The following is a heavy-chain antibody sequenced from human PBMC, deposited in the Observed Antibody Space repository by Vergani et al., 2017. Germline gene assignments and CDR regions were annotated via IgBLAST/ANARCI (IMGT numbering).Heavy chain of an antibody. CDR1: GFTFSSYW. D-gene: IGHD3-22*01. CDR3: ARTRRHDDSSGYYYYFDY. CDR2: IKQDGSEK. Sequence: EVQLVESGGGLVKPGGSLRLSCAASGFTFSSYWMSWVRQAPGKGLEWVANIKQDGSEKYYVDSVKGRFTISRDNAKNSLYLQMNSLRAEDTAVYYCARTRRHDDSSGYYYYFDYWGQGTLVTVSS. V-gene: IGHV3-7*01. J-gene: IGHJ4*02.